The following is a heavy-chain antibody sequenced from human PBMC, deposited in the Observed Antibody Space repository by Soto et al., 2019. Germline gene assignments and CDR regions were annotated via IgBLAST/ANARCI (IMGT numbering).Heavy chain of an antibody. V-gene: IGHV1-18*01. CDR2: ISTYNGDT. D-gene: IGHD1-26*01. CDR3: ARQGSWPYYYYGLDV. CDR1: GYTFTTSG. Sequence: QVQLVQSGPEVKKPGASVKVSCEASGYTFTTSGISWVRQAPGQGLEWMGWISTYNGDTNSAQKFQGRVTMTADTSPXTVYMELMSLKSDDTAVYYCARQGSWPYYYYGLDVWGHGTTVTVSS. J-gene: IGHJ6*02.